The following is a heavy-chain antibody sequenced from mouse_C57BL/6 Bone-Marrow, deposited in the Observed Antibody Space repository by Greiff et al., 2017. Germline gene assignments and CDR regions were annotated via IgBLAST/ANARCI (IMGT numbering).Heavy chain of an antibody. CDR1: GFTFSSYA. J-gene: IGHJ2*01. CDR3: ERDPLLGGGYFDY. CDR2: ISDGGSYT. Sequence: EVKLLESGGGLVKPGGSLKLSCAASGFTFSSYAMSWVRQTPEKRLEWVATISDGGSYTYYPDNVKGRFTISRDNAKNNLYLQMSHQKSEDTAMYYCERDPLLGGGYFDYWGQGTTLTVSS. D-gene: IGHD6-1*01. V-gene: IGHV5-4*01.